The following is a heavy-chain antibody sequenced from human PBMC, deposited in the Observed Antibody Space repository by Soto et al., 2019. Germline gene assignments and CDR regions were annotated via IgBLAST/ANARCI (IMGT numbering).Heavy chain of an antibody. CDR3: ARVFGSRYGDYGIDYYYYGMDV. D-gene: IGHD4-17*01. J-gene: IGHJ6*02. CDR2: IYYSGST. Sequence: SETLSLTCTVSGGSISSYYWSWIRQPPGKGLEWIGYIYYSGSTNYNPSLKSRVTISVDTSKNQFSLKLSSVTAADTAMYYCARVFGSRYGDYGIDYYYYGMDVWGQGTTVTVSS. CDR1: GGSISSYY. V-gene: IGHV4-59*01.